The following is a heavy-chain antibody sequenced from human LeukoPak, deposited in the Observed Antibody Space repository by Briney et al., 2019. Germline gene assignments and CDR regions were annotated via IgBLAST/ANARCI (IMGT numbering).Heavy chain of an antibody. J-gene: IGHJ4*02. CDR1: GVTFSRNA. CDR3: AKVGGKQLVVSVFDY. D-gene: IGHD6-6*01. Sequence: PGGSLRLSCVVSGVTFSRNAMSWVRQAPGKGLEWVSAISGSGGSTYYADSVKGRFTISRDNSKNTLYLQMNSLRAEDTAVYYCAKVGGKQLVVSVFDYWGQGTLVTVSS. V-gene: IGHV3-23*01. CDR2: ISGSGGST.